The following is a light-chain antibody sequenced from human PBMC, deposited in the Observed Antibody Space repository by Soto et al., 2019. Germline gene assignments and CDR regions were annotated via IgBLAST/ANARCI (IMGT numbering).Light chain of an antibody. J-gene: IGLJ1*01. CDR1: SSDVGGYDY. CDR2: DVN. V-gene: IGLV2-14*01. Sequence: QSVLTQPASVSGSPGQSITISCTGTSSDVGGYDYVSWYQQLPGKAPKLLNYDVNNRPSGVSHRFSGSKSGHTASLTISGLQAEDEADYYCSSYTGSSTFVFGTGTKVTVL. CDR3: SSYTGSSTFV.